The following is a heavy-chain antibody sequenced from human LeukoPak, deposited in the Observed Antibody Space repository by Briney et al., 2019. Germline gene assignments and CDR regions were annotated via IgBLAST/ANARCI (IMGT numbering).Heavy chain of an antibody. CDR2: IYTSGST. J-gene: IGHJ4*02. CDR1: GFPFSSYG. V-gene: IGHV3-53*01. D-gene: IGHD2-21*02. CDR3: ARGGAHTVVETA. Sequence: PGRSLRLSCAASGFPFSSYGMHWVRQAPGKGLEWVSVIYTSGSTFYADSVKGRFTISRDKPKNTLYLQMNSLRAEDTAMYYCARGGAHTVVETAWGQGTLVTVSS.